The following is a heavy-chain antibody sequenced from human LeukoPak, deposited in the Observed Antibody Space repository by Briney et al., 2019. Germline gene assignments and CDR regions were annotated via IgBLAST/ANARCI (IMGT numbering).Heavy chain of an antibody. CDR3: ARDPTTVTFYYYYMDV. V-gene: IGHV3-21*01. J-gene: IGHJ6*03. CDR1: GLTFSSYS. D-gene: IGHD4-17*01. CDR2: ISSSSSYI. Sequence: GGPLRLSCAASGLTFSSYSMNWVRQAPGKGLEGVSSISSSSSYIYYVDSVKGRFTISRDNDKNALYLQMNSLRAEDTAVYYCARDPTTVTFYYYYMDVWGKGTTVTVSS.